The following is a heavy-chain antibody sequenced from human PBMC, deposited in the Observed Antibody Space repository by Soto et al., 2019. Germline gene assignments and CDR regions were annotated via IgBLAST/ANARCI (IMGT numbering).Heavy chain of an antibody. CDR1: GGSISSSNW. CDR3: ARDRAVAGSDY. V-gene: IGHV4-4*02. Sequence: SETLSLTCAVSGGSISSSNWWSWVRHPPGKGLEWIGEIYHSGSTNYNPSLKSRVTISVDKSKNQFSLKLTSVTAADTAVYYCARDRAVAGSDYWGQGTLVTVS. D-gene: IGHD6-19*01. J-gene: IGHJ4*02. CDR2: IYHSGST.